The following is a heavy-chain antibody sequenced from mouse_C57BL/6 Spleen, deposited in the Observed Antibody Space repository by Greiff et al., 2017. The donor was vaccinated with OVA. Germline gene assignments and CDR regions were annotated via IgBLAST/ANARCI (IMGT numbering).Heavy chain of an antibody. CDR3: AKEGDYGPYAMDY. D-gene: IGHD2-4*01. CDR1: GFTFSSYA. J-gene: IGHJ4*01. V-gene: IGHV5-4*01. CDR2: ISDGGSYT. Sequence: EVKLVESGGGLVKPGGSLKLSCAASGFTFSSYAMSWVRQTPEKRLEWVATISDGGSYTYYPDNVKGRFTISRDNAKNNLYLQMSNLKSEDTAMYYCAKEGDYGPYAMDYWGQGTSVTVSS.